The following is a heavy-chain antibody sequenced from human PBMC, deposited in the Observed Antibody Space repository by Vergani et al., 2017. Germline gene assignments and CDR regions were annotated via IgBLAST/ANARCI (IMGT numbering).Heavy chain of an antibody. CDR1: GYSFSSYD. CDR2: MNPNSGTT. Sequence: QVQLVQSGAEVKKPGASVKVSCRASGYSFSSYDISWVRQATGQGLEWMGWMNPNSGTTGYAQKFQGRVTMTRNTFINTAYMELSRLSFEDAAVYYCARSTDYPDDYVSSDYFRRTLDVWGKGTTVTVSS. D-gene: IGHD4/OR15-4a*01. CDR3: ARSTDYPDDYVSSDYFRRTLDV. V-gene: IGHV1-8*01. J-gene: IGHJ6*04.